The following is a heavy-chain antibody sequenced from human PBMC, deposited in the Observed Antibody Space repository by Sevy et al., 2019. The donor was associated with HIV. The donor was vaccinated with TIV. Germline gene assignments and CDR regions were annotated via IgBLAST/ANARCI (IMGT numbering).Heavy chain of an antibody. Sequence: GGPLRLSCAASGFTFTSYAMNWVRQAPGKGLDWVSSISGSGRSTYYADSVEGRFTISRDHSKNKLFLQMNSLRADDTAVYYCAKGYCSGGSCPRDYYYYGMDVWGQGTTVTVS. J-gene: IGHJ6*02. CDR3: AKGYCSGGSCPRDYYYYGMDV. CDR2: ISGSGRST. V-gene: IGHV3-23*01. D-gene: IGHD2-15*01. CDR1: GFTFTSYA.